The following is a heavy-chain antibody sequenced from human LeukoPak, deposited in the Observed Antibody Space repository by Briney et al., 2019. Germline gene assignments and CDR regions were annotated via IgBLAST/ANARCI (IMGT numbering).Heavy chain of an antibody. CDR1: GGSISSYY. Sequence: PSETLSLTCTVSGGSISSYYWSWIRQPPGKGLEWIGYIYYSGSTNYNPSLKSRVTISVDTSKKQFSLKLSSVTAADTAVYYCARLYGAAGYWYFDLWGRGTLVTVSS. D-gene: IGHD6-13*01. J-gene: IGHJ2*01. CDR3: ARLYGAAGYWYFDL. CDR2: IYYSGST. V-gene: IGHV4-59*08.